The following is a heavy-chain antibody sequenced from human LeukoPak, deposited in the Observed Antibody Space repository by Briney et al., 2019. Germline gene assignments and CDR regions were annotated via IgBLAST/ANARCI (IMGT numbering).Heavy chain of an antibody. D-gene: IGHD4-11*01. CDR3: ARGRYTVTVTEFDY. CDR1: GFTFSSCG. V-gene: IGHV3-30*03. CDR2: ISYDGSNK. Sequence: GGSLRLSCAASGFTFSSCGMHWVRQAPDKGLEWVAIISYDGSNKYYGDSVKGRFTISRDNSKNTLFLQMNSLRAEDTAVYYCARGRYTVTVTEFDYWGQGTLVTVSS. J-gene: IGHJ4*02.